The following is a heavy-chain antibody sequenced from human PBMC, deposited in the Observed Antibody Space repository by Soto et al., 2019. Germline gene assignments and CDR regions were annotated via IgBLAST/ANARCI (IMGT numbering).Heavy chain of an antibody. Sequence: GASVKVSCKASGYTFTGYYMHWVRQAPGQGLEWMGWINPNSGGTNYAQKFQGRVTMTRDTSISTAYMELSRLRSDDTAVYYCARALITIFGVVKPIYGMDVWGQGTTVTVSS. D-gene: IGHD3-3*01. CDR2: INPNSGGT. V-gene: IGHV1-2*02. J-gene: IGHJ6*02. CDR3: ARALITIFGVVKPIYGMDV. CDR1: GYTFTGYY.